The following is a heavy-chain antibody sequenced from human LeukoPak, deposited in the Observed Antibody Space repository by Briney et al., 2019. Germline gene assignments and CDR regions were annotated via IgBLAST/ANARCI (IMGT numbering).Heavy chain of an antibody. D-gene: IGHD2-21*01. CDR2: TYYRSKWYN. V-gene: IGHV6-1*01. CDR3: CHSLSGRTGAFDI. J-gene: IGHJ3*02. Sequence: SQTLSLTCTISGDSLSSNNAAWNWIRQSPSRGLEWLGRTYYRSKWYNEYAVSVKSRITINPDTSKNQFSLQLDSVTPEDTAVYYCCHSLSGRTGAFDIWGRGTVVTVSS. CDR1: GDSLSSNNAA.